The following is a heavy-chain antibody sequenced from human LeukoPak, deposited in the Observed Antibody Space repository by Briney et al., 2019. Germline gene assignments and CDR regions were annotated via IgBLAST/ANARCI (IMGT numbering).Heavy chain of an antibody. D-gene: IGHD6-19*01. Sequence: PSETLSLTCAVYGESFSGYYWSWIRQPPGEGLEWIGEINHSGSTNYNPSLKSRVTISVDTSKNQFSLKLSSVTAADTAVYYCARLFPGAVAGYYYYYGMDVWGQGTTVTVSS. CDR3: ARLFPGAVAGYYYYYGMDV. CDR1: GESFSGYY. CDR2: INHSGST. J-gene: IGHJ6*02. V-gene: IGHV4-34*01.